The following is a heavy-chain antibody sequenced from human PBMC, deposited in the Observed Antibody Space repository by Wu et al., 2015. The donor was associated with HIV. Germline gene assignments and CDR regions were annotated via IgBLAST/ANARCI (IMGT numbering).Heavy chain of an antibody. CDR3: ARVFFPLHYDSSGYFDY. D-gene: IGHD3-22*01. CDR2: ISAYNGNT. CDR1: GYTFTSYG. J-gene: IGHJ4*02. V-gene: IGHV1-18*01. Sequence: QVQLVQSGAEVKKPGASVKVSCKASGYTFTSYGISWVRQAPGQGLEWMGWISAYNGNTNYAQKLQGRVTMTTDTSTSTAYMELRSLRSDDTAVYYCARVFFPLHYDSSGYFDYWGQGPWSPSPQ.